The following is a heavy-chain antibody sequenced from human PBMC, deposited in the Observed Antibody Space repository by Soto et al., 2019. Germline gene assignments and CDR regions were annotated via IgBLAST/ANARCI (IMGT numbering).Heavy chain of an antibody. V-gene: IGHV3-30*18. D-gene: IGHD2-21*02. CDR3: AEGGQVVVTARCDY. CDR2: ISYDGSYK. CDR1: GFNFSTYG. J-gene: IGHJ4*02. Sequence: GGSLRLSCAASGFNFSTYGMHWVRQAPGKGLEWVAVISYDGSYKYYADSVKGRFTISRDNSKNTLYVQMNTLGAEDTAVYYCAEGGQVVVTARCDYWGPGTLVTVSS.